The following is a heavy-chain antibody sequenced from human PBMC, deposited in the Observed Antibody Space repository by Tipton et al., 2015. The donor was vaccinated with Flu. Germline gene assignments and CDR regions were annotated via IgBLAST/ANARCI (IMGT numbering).Heavy chain of an antibody. CDR1: GGSISSYY. D-gene: IGHD3-10*01. V-gene: IGHV4-59*12. CDR3: ARDFREYGEILNAFDI. J-gene: IGHJ3*02. Sequence: TLSLTCTVSGGSISSYYWSWIRQPPGKGLEWIGYIYYSGSTNYNPSLKSRVTISVDTSKNQFSLKLSSVTAADTAVYYCARDFREYGEILNAFDIWGQGTLVTVSS. CDR2: IYYSGST.